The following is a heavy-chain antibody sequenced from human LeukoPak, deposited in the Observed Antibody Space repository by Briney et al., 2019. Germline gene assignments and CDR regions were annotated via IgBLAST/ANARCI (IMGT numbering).Heavy chain of an antibody. V-gene: IGHV4-61*02. Sequence: PSQTLSLTCTVSGDSISSGDYYWSWIRQPAGKGLEWIGRISSSGSTNYNPSLKSRVTISVDTSKNQFSLKLSSVTAADTAVYYCARGSRRWLQQSGGFDPWGQGTLVTVSS. CDR1: GDSISSGDYY. CDR2: ISSSGST. J-gene: IGHJ5*02. D-gene: IGHD5-24*01. CDR3: ARGSRRWLQQSGGFDP.